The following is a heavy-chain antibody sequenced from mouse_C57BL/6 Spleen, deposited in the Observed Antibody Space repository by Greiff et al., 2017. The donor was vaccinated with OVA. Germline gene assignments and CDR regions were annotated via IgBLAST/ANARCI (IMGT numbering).Heavy chain of an antibody. V-gene: IGHV5-16*02. CDR1: GFTFSDYY. J-gene: IGHJ1*03. CDR3: ARRVSTAWYFDV. Sequence: EVKLMESEGGLVQPGSSLKLSCTASGFTFSDYYMAWVRQVPEKGLEWVANINYDGSSTYYLDSLKSRFIISRDNAKNILYLQMSSLKSEDTATYYCARRVSTAWYFDVWGTGTTVTVSS. D-gene: IGHD1-2*01. CDR2: INYDGSST.